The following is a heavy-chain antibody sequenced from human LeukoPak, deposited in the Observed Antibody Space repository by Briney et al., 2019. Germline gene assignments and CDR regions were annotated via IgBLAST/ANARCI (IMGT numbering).Heavy chain of an antibody. V-gene: IGHV3-7*01. J-gene: IGHJ3*02. CDR1: GFTFSSYW. D-gene: IGHD2-2*01. CDR2: IKQDGSEK. CDR3: ARDKGPIVVVPAAKGAFDI. Sequence: GGSLRLSCAASGFTFSSYWMSWVRQAPGKGLEWVANIKQDGSEKYYVDSVKGRFTISRDNAKNSLYLQMNSLRAEDTAVYYCARDKGPIVVVPAAKGAFDIWGQGTMVTVSS.